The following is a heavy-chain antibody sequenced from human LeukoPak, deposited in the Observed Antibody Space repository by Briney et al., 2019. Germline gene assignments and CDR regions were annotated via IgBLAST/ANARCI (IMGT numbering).Heavy chain of an antibody. CDR1: GFTFSSYA. CDR2: ISYDGSNK. J-gene: IGHJ6*04. V-gene: IGHV3-30*04. Sequence: GRSLRLSCAASGFTFSSYAMHWVRQAPGKGLEWVAVISYDGSNKYYADSVKSRFTISRDNSKNTLYLQMNSLRAEDTAVYYCARVGGFPRPTMVRGVIRGMDVWGKGTTVTVSS. D-gene: IGHD3-10*01. CDR3: ARVGGFPRPTMVRGVIRGMDV.